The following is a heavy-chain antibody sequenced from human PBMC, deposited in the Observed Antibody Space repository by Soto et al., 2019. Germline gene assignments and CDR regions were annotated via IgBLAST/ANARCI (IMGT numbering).Heavy chain of an antibody. D-gene: IGHD6-19*01. J-gene: IGHJ5*02. CDR1: GFTVSSNY. CDR2: IYSGGST. Sequence: EVQLVESGGGLVQPGGSLRLSCAASGFTVSSNYMSWVRQAPGKGLEWVSVIYSGGSTYYADSVKGRFTISRDNSKNTLYLQMNSLRAEDTAVYYCAREAVAGTVNWFDPWGQGTLVSVSS. V-gene: IGHV3-66*01. CDR3: AREAVAGTVNWFDP.